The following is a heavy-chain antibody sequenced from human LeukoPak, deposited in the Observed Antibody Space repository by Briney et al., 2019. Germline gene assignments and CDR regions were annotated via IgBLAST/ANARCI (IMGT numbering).Heavy chain of an antibody. CDR3: ARDHYDILTGYSHRDY. V-gene: IGHV1-18*01. CDR1: GYTFTSYG. D-gene: IGHD3-9*01. J-gene: IGHJ4*02. CDR2: ISAYNGNT. Sequence: GASVKVSCKASGYTFTSYGISWVRQAPGQGLEWMGWISAYNGNTNYAQKLQGRVTTTTDTSTSTAYMELRSLRSDDTAVYYCARDHYDILTGYSHRDYWGQGTLVTVSS.